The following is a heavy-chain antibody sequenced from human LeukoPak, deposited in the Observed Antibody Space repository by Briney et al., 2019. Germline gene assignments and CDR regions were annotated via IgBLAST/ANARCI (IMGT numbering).Heavy chain of an antibody. J-gene: IGHJ4*02. CDR3: ARDNGGSLDH. CDR2: TKHDESEK. Sequence: SGGSLRLSCAASGFTLSSYWMAWVRQAPGKGLEWVANTKHDESEKYYAESVRGRFTISRENAKNSLYLQMNSLRAEDTALYYCARDNGGSLDHWGQGTLLTVSS. D-gene: IGHD4-23*01. V-gene: IGHV3-7*03. CDR1: GFTLSSYW.